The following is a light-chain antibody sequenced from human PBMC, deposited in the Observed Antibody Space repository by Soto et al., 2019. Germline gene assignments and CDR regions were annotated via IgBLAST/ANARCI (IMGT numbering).Light chain of an antibody. J-gene: IGKJ1*01. Sequence: EIELTQSPATLSLSPGETATLSCRASQNVDKFLAWYQQRPGQPPRLLIFDSSNRATGVPVRFSGSGSGTVFTLTIGSLEPEDSAVYYCQQYGSSMWTFGQGTKVEIK. CDR2: DSS. V-gene: IGKV3-11*01. CDR1: QNVDKF. CDR3: QQYGSSMWT.